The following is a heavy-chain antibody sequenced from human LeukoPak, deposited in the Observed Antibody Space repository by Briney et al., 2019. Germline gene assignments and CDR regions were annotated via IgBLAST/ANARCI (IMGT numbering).Heavy chain of an antibody. J-gene: IGHJ6*03. V-gene: IGHV4-4*07. CDR3: ARVKRDTAMVTPRDYYCYYMDV. D-gene: IGHD5-18*01. Sequence: SETLSLTCTVSGGSISSYYWSWIRQPAGKGLEWIGRIYTSGSTNYNPSLKSRVTMSVDTSKNQFSLKLSSVTAADTAVYYCARVKRDTAMVTPRDYYCYYMDVWGKGTTVTVSS. CDR1: GGSISSYY. CDR2: IYTSGST.